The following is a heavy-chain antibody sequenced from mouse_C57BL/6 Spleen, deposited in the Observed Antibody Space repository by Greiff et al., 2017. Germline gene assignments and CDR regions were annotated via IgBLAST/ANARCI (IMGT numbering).Heavy chain of an antibody. CDR3: ARDENYYYGSSYAMDY. J-gene: IGHJ4*01. Sequence: EVKLVESGGDLVKPGGSLKLSCAASGFTFSSYGMSWVRQTPDKRLEWVATISSGGSYTYYPDSVKGRFTISRDNAKNTLYLQMSSLKSEDTAMYYCARDENYYYGSSYAMDYWGQGTSVTVSS. V-gene: IGHV5-6*01. CDR1: GFTFSSYG. CDR2: ISSGGSYT. D-gene: IGHD1-1*01.